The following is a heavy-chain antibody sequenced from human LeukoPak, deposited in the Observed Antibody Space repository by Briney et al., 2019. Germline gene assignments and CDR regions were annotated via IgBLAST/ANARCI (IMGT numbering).Heavy chain of an antibody. Sequence: SETLSLTCTVSGGSISSYYWSWIRQPPGKGLEWIGYIYYSGSTNYNPSLKSRVTISVDTSKSQFSLKLSSVTAADTAVYYCAREANWFDPWGQGTLVTVSS. CDR3: AREANWFDP. J-gene: IGHJ5*02. CDR1: GGSISSYY. V-gene: IGHV4-59*01. CDR2: IYYSGST.